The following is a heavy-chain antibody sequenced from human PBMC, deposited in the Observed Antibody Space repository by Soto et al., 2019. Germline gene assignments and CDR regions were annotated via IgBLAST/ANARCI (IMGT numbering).Heavy chain of an antibody. CDR2: ISPLFSTT. V-gene: IGHV1-69*01. CDR1: GDLFNTYA. CDR3: AASSSVAAAGYFKF. Sequence: QVQLVQSGAEVKEPGSSVKVSCKATGDLFNTYAFNWVRQAPGQGLEWMGRISPLFSTTNYAQTFQGRVTIGADELTTIVYLEVSNWESEDTAMYYWAASSSVAAAGYFKFWGQGTLVTVSP. J-gene: IGHJ4*02. D-gene: IGHD6-13*01.